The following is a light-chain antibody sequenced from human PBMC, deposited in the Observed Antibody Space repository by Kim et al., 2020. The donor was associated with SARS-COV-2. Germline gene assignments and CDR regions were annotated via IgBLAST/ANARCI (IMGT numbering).Light chain of an antibody. V-gene: IGKV3-15*01. CDR1: QSVSSN. Sequence: SVSPGERATLSCRADQSVSSNLAWYQQKPGQAPRLLVYRASTRATGIPARFSGSGSGTGFTLTISSLQSEDFAVYFCQHYDSWPLAFGGGTKLEI. CDR2: RAS. J-gene: IGKJ4*01. CDR3: QHYDSWPLA.